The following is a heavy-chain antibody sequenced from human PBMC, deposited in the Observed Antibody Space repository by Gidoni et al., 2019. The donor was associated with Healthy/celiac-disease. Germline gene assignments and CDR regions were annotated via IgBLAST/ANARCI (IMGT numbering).Heavy chain of an antibody. CDR3: ARVPPYRYCSGGSCYPPLWHFDL. D-gene: IGHD2-15*01. CDR2: INHSGST. CDR1: GGSFSGYY. Sequence: QVQLQQWGAGLLKPSETLSLTCAVYGGSFSGYYWSWIRQPPGKGLEWIGEINHSGSTNYNPSLKSRVTISADTSKNQFSLKLSSVTAADTAVYYCARVPPYRYCSGGSCYPPLWHFDLWGRGTLVNVYS. V-gene: IGHV4-34*01. J-gene: IGHJ2*01.